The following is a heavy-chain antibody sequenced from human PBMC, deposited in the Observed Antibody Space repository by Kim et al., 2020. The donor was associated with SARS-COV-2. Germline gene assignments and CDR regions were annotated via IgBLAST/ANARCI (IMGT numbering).Heavy chain of an antibody. CDR2: ISHDARSS. J-gene: IGHJ6*04. CDR3: AKDIWDYSGMDV. V-gene: IGHV3-23*01. D-gene: IGHD3-10*01. Sequence: GGSLRLSCAASGFSFSSCAMTWVRQAPGKGLEWVASISHDARSSHYADSVRGRFTISRDDSKNTLYLQLDSLRGDDTALYYCAKDIWDYSGMDVWCKGTTVTVSS. CDR1: GFSFSSCA.